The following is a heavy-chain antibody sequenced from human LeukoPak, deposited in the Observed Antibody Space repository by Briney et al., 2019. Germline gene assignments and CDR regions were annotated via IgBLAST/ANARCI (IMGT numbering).Heavy chain of an antibody. D-gene: IGHD3-16*01. V-gene: IGHV4-59*01. J-gene: IGHJ6*03. Sequence: TPSETLSLTCTVSGGSISSYYWSWIRQPPGKGLKWIGNIYYSGYTTYSPSLRSRVTISVDTSKNQFSLKLSSVTAADTAVHYCARETSQKGAHYMDVWGKGTTITISS. CDR2: IYYSGYT. CDR1: GGSISSYY. CDR3: ARETSQKGAHYMDV.